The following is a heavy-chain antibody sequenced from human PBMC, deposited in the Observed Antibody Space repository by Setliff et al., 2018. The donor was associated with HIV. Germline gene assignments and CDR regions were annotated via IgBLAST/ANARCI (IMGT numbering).Heavy chain of an antibody. CDR3: ARVGVGATVFFDY. J-gene: IGHJ4*02. CDR1: GFTFRNYK. CDR2: IDIGRGDI. Sequence: PGGSLRLSCAASGFTFRNYKMNWVRQAPGKGLEWVSSIDIGRGDIFYADSVQGRFTISRDNAKNSLYLQMNSLRAEDTAVYYCARVGVGATVFFDYWGQGTLVTVSS. D-gene: IGHD1-26*01. V-gene: IGHV3-21*01.